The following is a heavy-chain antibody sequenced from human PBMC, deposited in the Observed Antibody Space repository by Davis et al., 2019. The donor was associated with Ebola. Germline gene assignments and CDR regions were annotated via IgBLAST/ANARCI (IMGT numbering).Heavy chain of an antibody. V-gene: IGHV4-59*12. CDR3: ARGSAYSRFDY. J-gene: IGHJ4*02. Sequence: MPSETLFLTCTVSGASLTNYHWSWCRQSPGRGLECIGYVFYTGTTYYNPSFKSRVTISVDTSKNQFSLKLTSVTAADTAVYYCARGSAYSRFDYWGQGTLVTVSS. CDR1: GASLTNYH. CDR2: VFYTGTT. D-gene: IGHD3-3*01.